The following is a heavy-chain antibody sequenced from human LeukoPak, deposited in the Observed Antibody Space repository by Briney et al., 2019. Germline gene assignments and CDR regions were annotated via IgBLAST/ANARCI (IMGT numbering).Heavy chain of an antibody. Sequence: GASVEVSCKASGGTFSSYAISWVRQAPGQGLEWMGWISAYNGNTNYAQKLQGRVTMTTDTSTSTAYMELRSLRSDDTAVYYCARHYYGSGSYYWFDPWGQGTLVTVSS. V-gene: IGHV1-18*01. CDR2: ISAYNGNT. CDR3: ARHYYGSGSYYWFDP. CDR1: GGTFSSYA. D-gene: IGHD3-10*01. J-gene: IGHJ5*02.